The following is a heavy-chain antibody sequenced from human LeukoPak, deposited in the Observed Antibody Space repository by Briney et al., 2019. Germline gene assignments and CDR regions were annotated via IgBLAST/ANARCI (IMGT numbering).Heavy chain of an antibody. Sequence: GGSLRLSCAASGFTFSSYGMHWVRQAPGKGLEWVAVIWYDGSNKYYADSVKGRFTNSRDNSKNTLYLQMNSLRAEDTAVYYCARDSQTGDLGYWGQGTLVTVSS. CDR2: IWYDGSNK. D-gene: IGHD7-27*01. J-gene: IGHJ4*02. CDR1: GFTFSSYG. CDR3: ARDSQTGDLGY. V-gene: IGHV3-33*01.